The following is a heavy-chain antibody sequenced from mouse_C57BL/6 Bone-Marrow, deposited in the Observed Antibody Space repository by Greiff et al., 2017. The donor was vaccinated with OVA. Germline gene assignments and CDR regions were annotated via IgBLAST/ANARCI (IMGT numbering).Heavy chain of an antibody. D-gene: IGHD1-1*01. J-gene: IGHJ2*01. CDR1: GYTFTSYW. CDR3: ASSNYYGSRPSDY. CDR2: IDPSDSYT. V-gene: IGHV1-69*01. Sequence: VQLQQPGAELVKPGASVKLSCKASGYTFTSYWMHWVKQRPGQGLEWIGEIDPSDSYTNYNQKFKGKSTLTVDKSSSTAYMQLSSLTSEDSAVYYCASSNYYGSRPSDYWGQGTTLTVSS.